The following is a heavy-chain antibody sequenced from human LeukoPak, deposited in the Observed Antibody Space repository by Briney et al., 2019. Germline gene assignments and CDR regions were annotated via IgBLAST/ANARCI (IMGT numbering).Heavy chain of an antibody. Sequence: PGGSLRLSCAASGFTSNVFHLNWVRQAPGKGLEWISSITSSGTYPTYADSIQGRFTISRDNAKNSLYLQMNSLRVDDTALYYCARASGGWDLDYWGHGTLVTVSS. V-gene: IGHV3-21*01. CDR3: ARASGGWDLDY. CDR1: GFTSNVFH. J-gene: IGHJ4*01. CDR2: ITSSGTYP. D-gene: IGHD1-26*01.